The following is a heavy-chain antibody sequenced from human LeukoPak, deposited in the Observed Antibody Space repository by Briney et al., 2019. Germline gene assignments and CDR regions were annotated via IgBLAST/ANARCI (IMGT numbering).Heavy chain of an antibody. D-gene: IGHD4-17*01. CDR1: GYTFTGYY. J-gene: IGHJ4*02. Sequence: ASVKVSCKASGYTFTGYYMHWVRQAPGQGLEWMGWINPNSGGTNYAQKFQGRVTMTRDTSISTAYMELSRLRSDDTAVYYCARGGQDYGDPYYFDYRGQGTLVTVSS. CDR3: ARGGQDYGDPYYFDY. V-gene: IGHV1-2*02. CDR2: INPNSGGT.